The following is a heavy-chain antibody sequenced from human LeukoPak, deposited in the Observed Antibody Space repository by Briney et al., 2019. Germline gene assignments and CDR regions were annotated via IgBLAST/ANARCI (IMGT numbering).Heavy chain of an antibody. J-gene: IGHJ4*02. V-gene: IGHV1-2*02. Sequence: ASVKVSCKASGYTFTGYYMHWVRQAPGQGLEWMGWINPNSGGTNYAQKFQGRVTMTRDTSISTAYMELSRLRSDDTAVYYCAREEYSSSSGGVDYWGQGTLVTVSS. CDR2: INPNSGGT. D-gene: IGHD6-6*01. CDR1: GYTFTGYY. CDR3: AREEYSSSSGGVDY.